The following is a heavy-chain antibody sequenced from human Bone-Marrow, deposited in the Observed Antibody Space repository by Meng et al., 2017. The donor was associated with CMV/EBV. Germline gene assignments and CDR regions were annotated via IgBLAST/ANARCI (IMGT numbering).Heavy chain of an antibody. CDR3: TRYNWNYGSWDP. Sequence: ASVKVSCKASGGTFSSYAISWVRQAPGQGLEWMGWFNPNSGGTNYAQKFQGRVTMTRDTSISTAYMELSRLKSDDTAVYYCTRYNWNYGSWDPWGQGTLVTVSS. D-gene: IGHD1-7*01. J-gene: IGHJ5*02. V-gene: IGHV1-2*02. CDR1: GGTFSSYA. CDR2: FNPNSGGT.